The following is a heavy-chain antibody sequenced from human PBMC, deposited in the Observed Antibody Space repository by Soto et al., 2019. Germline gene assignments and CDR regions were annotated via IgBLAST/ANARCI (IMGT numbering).Heavy chain of an antibody. V-gene: IGHV4-61*01. CDR1: GGSVSSGSYY. CDR3: GKGGYCSGGSCYRSPDYYYYYGMDV. CDR2: IYYSGST. J-gene: IGHJ6*02. Sequence: QVQLQESGPGLVKPSETLSLTCTVSGGSVSSGSYYWSWIRQPPGKGLEWIGYIYYSGSTNYNPSLRSRVTISVDTSKNQFALKLSSVVAADTAVYYCGKGGYCSGGSCYRSPDYYYYYGMDVWGQGTTVTVSS. D-gene: IGHD2-15*01.